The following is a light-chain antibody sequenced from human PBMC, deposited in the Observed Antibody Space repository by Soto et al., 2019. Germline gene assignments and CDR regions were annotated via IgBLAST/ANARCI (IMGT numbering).Light chain of an antibody. J-gene: IGLJ1*01. V-gene: IGLV2-23*01. Sequence: QSALTQPASVSGSPGQSITISCTGTSSDVGSYKFVSWYQHHPGKAPKLMIYEGSKRPSGVSNRFSGSKSGNTASLTISGLQAEDEADYYCCSYAGSRTYVFGTGTKLTVL. CDR1: SSDVGSYKF. CDR3: CSYAGSRTYV. CDR2: EGS.